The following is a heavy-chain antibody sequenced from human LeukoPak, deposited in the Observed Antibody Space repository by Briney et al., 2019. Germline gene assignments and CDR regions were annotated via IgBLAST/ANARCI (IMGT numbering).Heavy chain of an antibody. D-gene: IGHD3-22*01. Sequence: SVKVSCKASGGTFSSYAISWVRQAPGQGLEWMGGIIPIFGTANYAQKFQGRVTITADESTSTAYMELSSLRSGDTAVYYCARETYYYDSSGYYKGYYFDYWGQGTLVTVSS. J-gene: IGHJ4*02. V-gene: IGHV1-69*13. CDR1: GGTFSSYA. CDR3: ARETYYYDSSGYYKGYYFDY. CDR2: IIPIFGTA.